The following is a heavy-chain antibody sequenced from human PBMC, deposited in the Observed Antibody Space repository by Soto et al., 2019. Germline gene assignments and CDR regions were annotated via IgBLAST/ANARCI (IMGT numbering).Heavy chain of an antibody. CDR1: GYTFTSYG. Sequence: QVQLVQSGAEVKKPGASVKVSCKASGYTFTSYGISWVRQAPGQGLEWMGWISAYNGNTNYAQKLQGRVTMTTDTSTSTAYMELRSLRADDTAVYYCASTYCSSTSCLDFDYWGQGTLVTVSS. D-gene: IGHD2-2*01. J-gene: IGHJ4*02. V-gene: IGHV1-18*01. CDR3: ASTYCSSTSCLDFDY. CDR2: ISAYNGNT.